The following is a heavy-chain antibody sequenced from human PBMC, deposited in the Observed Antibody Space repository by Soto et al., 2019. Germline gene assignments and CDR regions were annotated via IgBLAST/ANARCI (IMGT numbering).Heavy chain of an antibody. CDR3: AKDSNKYSSSLRGRYFDY. J-gene: IGHJ4*02. CDR1: GFTFTSYV. Sequence: EVQLLESGGGLVQRGGSQRLSCAASGFTFTSYVMSWVRQAPGKGLEWVAGISGGGSTAFYADSVKGRFTISRDNAKNTVVLQMGSLRAEDTAIYYCAKDSNKYSSSLRGRYFDYWGQGTLVTVSS. V-gene: IGHV3-23*01. CDR2: ISGGGSTA. D-gene: IGHD3-22*01.